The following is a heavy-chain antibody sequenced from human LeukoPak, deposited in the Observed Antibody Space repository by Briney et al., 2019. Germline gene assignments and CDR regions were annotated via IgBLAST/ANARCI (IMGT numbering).Heavy chain of an antibody. CDR1: GFTFSSSA. Sequence: GGSLRLSCAASGFTFSSSAMSWVRQAPGKGLEWVSTVSSTGSSTYYADSVKGRFTISGDNSKNTLYLQMNSLRAEDTAVYYCAKAGDYSSSWSRWYFDYWGQGTLVTVSS. J-gene: IGHJ4*02. CDR3: AKAGDYSSSWSRWYFDY. V-gene: IGHV3-23*01. CDR2: VSSTGSST. D-gene: IGHD6-13*01.